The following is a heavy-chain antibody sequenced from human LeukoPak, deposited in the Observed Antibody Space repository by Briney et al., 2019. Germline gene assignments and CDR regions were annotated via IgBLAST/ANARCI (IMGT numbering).Heavy chain of an antibody. Sequence: GGSLRLSCAASGFTFSSHDMHWVRQAPGKGLEWVANIKQDGSEKYYVDSVKGRFTISRDNAKNSLYLQMNSLRAEDTAVYYCARDGGSYVSGPIDYWGQGTLVTVSS. CDR2: IKQDGSEK. D-gene: IGHD1-26*01. V-gene: IGHV3-7*01. CDR3: ARDGGSYVSGPIDY. J-gene: IGHJ4*02. CDR1: GFTFSSHD.